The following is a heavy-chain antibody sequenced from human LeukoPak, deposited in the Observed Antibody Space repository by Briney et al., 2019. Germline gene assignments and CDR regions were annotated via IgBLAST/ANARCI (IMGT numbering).Heavy chain of an antibody. CDR2: ISSSSSYI. J-gene: IGHJ3*02. Sequence: PGGSLRLSRAASGFTFSSYSMNWVRQAPGKGLEWVSSISSSSSYIYYADSVKGRFTISRDNAKNSLYLQMNSLRAEDTAVYYCARDGTIRSGGTLRAFDIWGQGTMVTVSS. D-gene: IGHD2-15*01. CDR3: ARDGTIRSGGTLRAFDI. CDR1: GFTFSSYS. V-gene: IGHV3-21*01.